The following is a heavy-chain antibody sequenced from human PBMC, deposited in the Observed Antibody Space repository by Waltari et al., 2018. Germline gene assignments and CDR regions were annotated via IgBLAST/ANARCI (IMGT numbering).Heavy chain of an antibody. V-gene: IGHV1-2*02. Sequence: QVQLVQSGAEVKKPGASVKVSCQTSGYTFTGYYMYWVRQAPGQGLEWMGWINPYSGGTAYAQKFQGRVTLTRDTSISTAYMELNRLISDDSAMYYCATAPDAFQIINWGQGTLVTVSS. CDR2: INPYSGGT. CDR3: ATAPDAFQIIN. D-gene: IGHD2-2*01. J-gene: IGHJ4*02. CDR1: GYTFTGYY.